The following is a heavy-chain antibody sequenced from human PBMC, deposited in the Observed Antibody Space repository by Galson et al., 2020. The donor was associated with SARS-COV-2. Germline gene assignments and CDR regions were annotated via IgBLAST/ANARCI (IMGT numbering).Heavy chain of an antibody. J-gene: IGHJ1*01. V-gene: IGHV4-59*08. Sequence: VNASETVSLTCTVAGGSITTYHRSWLRPPPQKVLAWIGYIYYNGNTYYNPSLNSRVTMSVDTSKNQFSLNVSSVTAADTAVYYCARFGQYFQHWGQGTLVTVSS. CDR3: ARFGQYFQH. CDR1: GGSITTYH. D-gene: IGHD3-3*01. CDR2: IYYNGNT.